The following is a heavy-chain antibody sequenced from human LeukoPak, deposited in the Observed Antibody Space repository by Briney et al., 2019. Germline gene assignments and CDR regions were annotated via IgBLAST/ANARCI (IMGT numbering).Heavy chain of an antibody. CDR2: IKQDGSEK. CDR3: ASTYVVVSAVHDAFHI. J-gene: IGHJ3*02. V-gene: IGHV3-7*01. Sequence: GGSLRLSCAASGFTFSSYWMSWVRQAPGKGLEWVANIKQDGSEKYYVDSVKGRFTISRDNAKNSLYLQMNSLRAEDTAVYYCASTYVVVSAVHDAFHIWGQGTMVTVSS. CDR1: GFTFSSYW. D-gene: IGHD2-21*02.